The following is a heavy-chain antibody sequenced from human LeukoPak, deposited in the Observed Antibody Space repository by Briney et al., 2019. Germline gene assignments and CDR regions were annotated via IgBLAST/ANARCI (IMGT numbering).Heavy chain of an antibody. CDR1: GFTFSSYA. CDR2: ISGSGGST. CDR3: AKDGPYYYYYMDV. V-gene: IGHV3-23*01. J-gene: IGHJ6*03. Sequence: PGGTLRLSCAASGFTFSSYAMSWVRQAPGKGLEWVSTISGSGGSTYYADSVKGRFTISRDNSKNTLYLQMNSLRAEDTAVYYCAKDGPYYYYYMDVWGKGTTVTISS.